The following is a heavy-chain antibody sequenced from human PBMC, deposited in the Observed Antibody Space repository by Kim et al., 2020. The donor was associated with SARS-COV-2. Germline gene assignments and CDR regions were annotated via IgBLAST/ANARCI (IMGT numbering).Heavy chain of an antibody. J-gene: IGHJ4*02. V-gene: IGHV3-11*06. Sequence: VKGRCTISRENAKNSLYLQMNSRRAEDTALYYCARGPPDARALMVATGDYWGQGTLVTVSS. D-gene: IGHD5-12*01. CDR3: ARGPPDARALMVATGDY.